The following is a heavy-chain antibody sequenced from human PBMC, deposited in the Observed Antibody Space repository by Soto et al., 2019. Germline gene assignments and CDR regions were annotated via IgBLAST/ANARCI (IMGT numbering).Heavy chain of an antibody. J-gene: IGHJ6*03. Sequence: ASVKVSCKVSGYTLTELSMHWVRQAPGKGLEWMGGFDPEDGETIYAQKFQGRVTMTEDTSTDTAYMELSSLRSGDTAVYYCATVPITISARGGSYYYYMDVWGKGTTVTVSS. CDR2: FDPEDGET. CDR3: ATVPITISARGGSYYYYMDV. V-gene: IGHV1-24*01. D-gene: IGHD3-3*01. CDR1: GYTLTELS.